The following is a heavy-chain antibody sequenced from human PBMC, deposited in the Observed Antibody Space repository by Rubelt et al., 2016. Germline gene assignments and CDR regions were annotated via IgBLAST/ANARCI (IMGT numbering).Heavy chain of an antibody. V-gene: IGHV4-38-2*02. CDR1: GYSISSGYY. CDR3: AREYSGSSRTDS. D-gene: IGHD1-26*01. CDR2: IYYSGST. Sequence: QLQLQESGPGLVKPSETLSLTCTVSGYSISSGYYWGWIRQPPGKGLEWIGSIYYSGSTCYNPSLKSRVTISVDTSKNQFFAGLSSVTAADTAIYYCAREYSGSSRTDSWGQGTLVTVSS. J-gene: IGHJ4*02.